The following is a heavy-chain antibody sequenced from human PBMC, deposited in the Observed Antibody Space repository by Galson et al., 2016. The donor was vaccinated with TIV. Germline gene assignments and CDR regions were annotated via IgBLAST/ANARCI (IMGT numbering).Heavy chain of an antibody. Sequence: SLRLSCAASGFAVSYKHMIWVRQTPGKGLEWVSLLYSGDTTKYADSVKGRFTISRDNSKNTLYLQMNSLRAEDTAVYYCAREGRGAAYPNNFDCWGQGTLVTVAS. CDR2: LYSGDTT. J-gene: IGHJ4*02. CDR3: AREGRGAAYPNNFDC. CDR1: GFAVSYKH. V-gene: IGHV3-53*01. D-gene: IGHD1-26*01.